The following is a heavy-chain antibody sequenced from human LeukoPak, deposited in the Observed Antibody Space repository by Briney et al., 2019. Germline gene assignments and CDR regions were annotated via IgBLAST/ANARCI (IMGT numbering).Heavy chain of an antibody. CDR2: INPNSGGT. J-gene: IGHJ4*02. Sequence: ASVKVSCKASGYTFTGYYMHWVRQAPGQGLEWMGWINPNSGGTNYAQKFQGRVTMTRDTSISTAYMELSRLRSDDTAVYYCARDRILDIVVVPAAIADYWGQGTLVTVSS. D-gene: IGHD2-2*01. CDR3: ARDRILDIVVVPAAIADY. V-gene: IGHV1-2*02. CDR1: GYTFTGYY.